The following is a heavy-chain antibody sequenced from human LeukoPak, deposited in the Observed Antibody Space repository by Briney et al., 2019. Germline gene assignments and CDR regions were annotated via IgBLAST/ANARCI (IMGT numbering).Heavy chain of an antibody. CDR3: TKDLNVGDLGYFDY. Sequence: GGSLRLSCAASGFTPSTYAMSWVRQAPGKGLEWVSAISGSGGSTYYADSVKGRFTISRDNSKNTLYLQMNSLRAEDTAVYYCTKDLNVGDLGYFDYWGQGTLVTVSS. J-gene: IGHJ4*02. CDR1: GFTPSTYA. D-gene: IGHD2-8*01. V-gene: IGHV3-23*01. CDR2: ISGSGGST.